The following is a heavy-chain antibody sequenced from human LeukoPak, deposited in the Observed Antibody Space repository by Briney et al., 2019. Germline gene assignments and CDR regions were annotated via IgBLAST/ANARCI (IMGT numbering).Heavy chain of an antibody. D-gene: IGHD3-22*01. CDR1: GYSISSGYY. J-gene: IGHJ6*03. CDR2: IDHSGST. CDR3: ARDRYYYDSSGYGYYYYYYYMDV. V-gene: IGHV4-38-2*02. Sequence: SETLSLTCTVSGYSISSGYYWGWIRQPPGKGLEWTGSIDHSGSTYYNPSLKSRVTISVDTSKNQFSLKLSSVTAADTAVYYCARDRYYYDSSGYGYYYYYYYMDVWGKGTTVTVSS.